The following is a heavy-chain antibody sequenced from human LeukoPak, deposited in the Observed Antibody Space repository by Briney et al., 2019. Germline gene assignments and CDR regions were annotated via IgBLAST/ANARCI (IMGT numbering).Heavy chain of an antibody. CDR2: FDPEDGET. Sequence: GASVKVSCKVSGYTLTELSMHWVRQAPGKGLEWMGGFDPEDGETIYAQKFRGRVTMTEDTSTDTAYMELSSLRSEDTAVYYCATAIDRHCSGGSCYISPFDYWGQGTLVTVSS. CDR1: GYTLTELS. J-gene: IGHJ4*02. CDR3: ATAIDRHCSGGSCYISPFDY. V-gene: IGHV1-24*01. D-gene: IGHD2-15*01.